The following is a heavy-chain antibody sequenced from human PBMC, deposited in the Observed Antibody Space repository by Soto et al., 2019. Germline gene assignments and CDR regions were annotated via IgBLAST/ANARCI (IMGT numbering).Heavy chain of an antibody. CDR2: FYYSGST. J-gene: IGHJ6*02. V-gene: IGHV4-59*08. CDR1: GGSIRSYY. D-gene: IGHD6-13*01. Sequence: SETLSLTCTVSGGSIRSYYWSWIRQPPGKVLEWIGYFYYSGSTNYNPSLKSRVTFSVDTSKNQFSLKLSSVTAADTAVYYCARRYSSSLDVWGQGTTVTVSS. CDR3: ARRYSSSLDV.